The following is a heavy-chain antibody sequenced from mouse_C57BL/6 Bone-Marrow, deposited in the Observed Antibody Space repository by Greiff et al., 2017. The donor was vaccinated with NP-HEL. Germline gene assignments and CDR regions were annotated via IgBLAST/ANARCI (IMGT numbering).Heavy chain of an antibody. CDR3: DYYGSSFENYFDY. CDR1: GYTFTSYG. D-gene: IGHD1-1*01. CDR2: IYPRSGNT. Sequence: VQLQQSGAELARPGASVKLSCKASGYTFTSYGISWVKQRTGQGLEWIGEIYPRSGNTYYNEKFKGKATLTADKSSSTAYMEIRSLTSEDSAVYFCDYYGSSFENYFDYWGQGTTLTVSS. V-gene: IGHV1-81*01. J-gene: IGHJ2*01.